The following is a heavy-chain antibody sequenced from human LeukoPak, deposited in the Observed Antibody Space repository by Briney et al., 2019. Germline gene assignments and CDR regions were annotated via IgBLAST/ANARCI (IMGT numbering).Heavy chain of an antibody. V-gene: IGHV3-7*01. J-gene: IGHJ6*03. CDR1: GFTFSSYW. D-gene: IGHD5-18*01. Sequence: GGSLRLSCAASGFTFSSYWMSWVRQAPGKGLEGVANIKQDGSEKYYVDSVKGRFTISRDNAKNSLYLQMNSLRAEDTAVYYCARRMYSYGYVRYYYYYMDVWGKGTTVTVSS. CDR3: ARRMYSYGYVRYYYYYMDV. CDR2: IKQDGSEK.